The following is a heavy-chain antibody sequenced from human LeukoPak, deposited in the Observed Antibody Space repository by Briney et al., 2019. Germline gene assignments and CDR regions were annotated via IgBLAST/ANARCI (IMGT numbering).Heavy chain of an antibody. V-gene: IGHV4-59*01. D-gene: IGHD1-1*01. CDR1: GGSISSYY. CDR2: MYYSGST. J-gene: IGHJ6*02. Sequence: SETLSLTCTVSGGSISSYYWSWIRQPPGKGLEWIGDMYYSGSTNYNPSLKSRVTISVDTSKNQFSLKLSSVTAADTAVYYCARAQGLGGTTYHYYYGMDVWGQGTTVTVSS. CDR3: ARAQGLGGTTYHYYYGMDV.